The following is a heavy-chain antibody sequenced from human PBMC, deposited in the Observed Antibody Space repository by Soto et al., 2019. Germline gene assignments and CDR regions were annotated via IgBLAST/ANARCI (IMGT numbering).Heavy chain of an antibody. Sequence: QVQLVESGGGVVQPGRSLRLSCAASGFTFSSYAMHWVRQAPGKGLEWVAVISYDGSNKYYADPVKGRFTISRDNSKNTLYLQMNSLRAEDTAVYYCARSAWYYDSSGPFDYWGQGTLVTVSS. D-gene: IGHD3-22*01. CDR2: ISYDGSNK. J-gene: IGHJ4*02. V-gene: IGHV3-30-3*01. CDR3: ARSAWYYDSSGPFDY. CDR1: GFTFSSYA.